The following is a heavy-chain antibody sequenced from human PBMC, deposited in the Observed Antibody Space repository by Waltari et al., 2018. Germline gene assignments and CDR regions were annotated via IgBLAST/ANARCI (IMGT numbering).Heavy chain of an antibody. V-gene: IGHV3-66*02. CDR3: ARHCGGDCLHWYFDL. D-gene: IGHD2-21*02. CDR2: IYSRGAT. CDR1: GFTVNNNY. J-gene: IGHJ2*01. Sequence: QLVESGGGLVQPGGYLRLACAAYGFTVNNNYMNWVRQAPGKGLEWVSIIYSRGATYYAESVKCRFTISRDNSNMLYLQMRSLRAEDTAVYYCARHCGGDCLHWYFDLWGRGTLVTVSS.